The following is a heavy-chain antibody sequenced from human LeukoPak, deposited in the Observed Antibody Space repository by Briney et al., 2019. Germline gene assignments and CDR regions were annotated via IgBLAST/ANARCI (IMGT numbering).Heavy chain of an antibody. V-gene: IGHV4-34*01. CDR3: ARHGVATWFDP. J-gene: IGHJ5*02. CDR2: INHSGTT. D-gene: IGHD2-15*01. CDR1: GGSFSDYY. Sequence: KPSETLSLTCAVYGGSFSDYYWSWLRQPPGKGLEWIAEINHSGTTNYSPSLKSRVTISVDTSKNQFSLKLNSVTAADTAVYYCARHGVATWFDPWGQGTLVTVSS.